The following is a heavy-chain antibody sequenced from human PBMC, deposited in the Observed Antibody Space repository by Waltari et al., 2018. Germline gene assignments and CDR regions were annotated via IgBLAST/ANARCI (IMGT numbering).Heavy chain of an antibody. CDR3: ARDMGIYTNYAAY. V-gene: IGHV3-7*01. CDR1: GFTFRRHG. Sequence: EVQLVESGGGLVQPGGSLSLSCVASGFTFRRHGISWLRQAPGKGLEWVANINEDESETFYADSVKGRFTISRDNAKNSLYLQMNSLRVEDTAYYYCARDMGIYTNYAAYWGQGTLVTVSS. D-gene: IGHD4-4*01. CDR2: INEDESET. J-gene: IGHJ4*02.